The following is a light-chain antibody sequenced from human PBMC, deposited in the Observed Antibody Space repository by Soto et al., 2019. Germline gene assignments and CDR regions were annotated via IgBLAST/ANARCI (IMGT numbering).Light chain of an antibody. J-gene: IGKJ1*01. V-gene: IGKV1-5*03. Sequence: DIQMTQSPSTLSASVGDTVTITCRASQSFSNWLAWYQQKPGKAPKLLIYKASTLESGVPSRFSGSGSGTEFPLTISSLQPDDFATYYCQQYNSYSRTFGQGTKLEIK. CDR1: QSFSNW. CDR2: KAS. CDR3: QQYNSYSRT.